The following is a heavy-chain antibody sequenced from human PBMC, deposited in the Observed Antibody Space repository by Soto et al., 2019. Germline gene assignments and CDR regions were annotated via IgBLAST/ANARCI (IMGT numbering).Heavy chain of an antibody. D-gene: IGHD2-2*01. J-gene: IGHJ4*02. CDR3: AREASVLIPAAQPSRFDS. Sequence: ASVKVSCKGFGYSFMKYGINWVRQAPGQGLEWVGWISPYSGYTHSAQKFHGRLTLTTDTAASTTYMELRILRSADTALYYCAREASVLIPAAQPSRFDSWGQGTLVTVSS. V-gene: IGHV1-18*01. CDR1: GYSFMKYG. CDR2: ISPYSGYT.